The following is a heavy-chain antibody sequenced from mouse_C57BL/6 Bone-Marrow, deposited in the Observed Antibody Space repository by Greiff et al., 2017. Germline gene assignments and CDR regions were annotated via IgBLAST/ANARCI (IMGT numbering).Heavy chain of an antibody. V-gene: IGHV1-49*01. CDR2: FTMYSDAT. J-gene: IGHJ1*03. CDR3: AISAPDSYRYFDV. D-gene: IGHD2-12*01. Sequence: QVQLQQSGAELVRPGSSVKLSCKDSYFAFMASAMHWVKQRPGHGLEWIGSFTMYSDATEYSEHFTGKATLTAYTSSSTAYMELSSLTSEDSAVYYCAISAPDSYRYFDVWGTGTTVTVSS. CDR1: YFAFMASA.